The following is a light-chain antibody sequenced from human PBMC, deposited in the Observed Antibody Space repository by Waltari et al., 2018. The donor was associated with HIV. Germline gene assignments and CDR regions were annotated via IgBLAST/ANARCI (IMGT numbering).Light chain of an antibody. CDR2: EVT. CDR3: SSYAGSNYFVV. Sequence: QSALTQPPSASGSPGQSVTISCTGTSSDVGGYDYVSWYQQHPGKAPKLVIYEVTKRPSGVPDRFFGSKSGNTASLTVSGLQAEDEADYYCSSYAGSNYFVVFGGGTKLTVL. CDR1: SSDVGGYDY. V-gene: IGLV2-8*01. J-gene: IGLJ2*01.